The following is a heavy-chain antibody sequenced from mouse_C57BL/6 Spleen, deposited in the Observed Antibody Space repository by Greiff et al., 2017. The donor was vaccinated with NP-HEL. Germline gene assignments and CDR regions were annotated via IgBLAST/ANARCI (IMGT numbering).Heavy chain of an antibody. Sequence: LVESGPELVKPGASVKISCKASGYSFTDYNMNWVKQSNGKSLEWIGVINPNYGTTSYNQKFKGKATLTVDQSSSTAYMQLNSLTSEDSAVYYCARSSYYYGSSYWYFDVWGTGTTVTVSS. J-gene: IGHJ1*03. V-gene: IGHV1-39*01. D-gene: IGHD1-1*01. CDR3: ARSSYYYGSSYWYFDV. CDR1: GYSFTDYN. CDR2: INPNYGTT.